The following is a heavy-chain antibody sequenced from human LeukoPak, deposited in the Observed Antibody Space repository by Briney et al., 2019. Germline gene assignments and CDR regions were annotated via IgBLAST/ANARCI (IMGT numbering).Heavy chain of an antibody. V-gene: IGHV3-30-3*01. CDR2: ISYDGSNK. CDR1: GFTFSSYA. Sequence: GGSLRLSCAASGFTFSSYAMHWVRQAPGKGLEWVAVISYDGSNKYYADSVKGRFTISRDNSKNTLYLQMNSLRAEDTAVYYCARDSSGPRGVSLAFDYWGQGTLVTVSS. CDR3: ARDSSGPRGVSLAFDY. J-gene: IGHJ4*02. D-gene: IGHD3-10*01.